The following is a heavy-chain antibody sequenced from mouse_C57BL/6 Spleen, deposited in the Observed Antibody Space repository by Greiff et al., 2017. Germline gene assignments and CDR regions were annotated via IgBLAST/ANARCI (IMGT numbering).Heavy chain of an antibody. D-gene: IGHD1-1*01. J-gene: IGHJ3*01. CDR1: GYSITSGYD. CDR3: AREGYYGSSFAY. Sequence: EVQLVESGPGMVKPSQSLSLTCTVTGYSITSGYDWHWLRHFPGNKLEWMGYISYSGSTNYNPSLKSRISITHDTSKNHFFLKLNSVTTEDTATYYCAREGYYGSSFAYWGQGTLVTVSA. V-gene: IGHV3-1*01. CDR2: ISYSGST.